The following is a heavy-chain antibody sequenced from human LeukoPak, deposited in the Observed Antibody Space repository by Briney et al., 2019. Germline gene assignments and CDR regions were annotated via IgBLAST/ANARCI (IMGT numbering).Heavy chain of an antibody. CDR1: VGSVNSGSYY. V-gene: IGHV4-61*02. CDR3: ARGVSDFWSPNYYMDV. J-gene: IGHJ6*03. Sequence: SGTLSLTCTVSVGSVNSGSYYWTWIRQPAGTGLEWIGCMFTTGRTNYNPSPKSRVTISSDAAEIQFSLKLSSVTAADTAMYYCARGVSDFWSPNYYMDVWGKGTTVTVSS. D-gene: IGHD3-3*01. CDR2: MFTTGRT.